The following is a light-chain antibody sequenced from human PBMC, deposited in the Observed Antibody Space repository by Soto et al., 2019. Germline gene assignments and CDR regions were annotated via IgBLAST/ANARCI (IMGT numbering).Light chain of an antibody. Sequence: QSALTQPASVSGSPGQPITISCTGTSSDVRSYNLVSWYQQHPGKAPKLMIFEVSKRPSGVSNRFYGSKSGNTASLTISVLQADDEADYYCFSYADNYTYVVFGGGTKHTVL. V-gene: IGLV2-23*02. CDR3: FSYADNYTYVV. J-gene: IGLJ2*01. CDR2: EVS. CDR1: SSDVRSYNL.